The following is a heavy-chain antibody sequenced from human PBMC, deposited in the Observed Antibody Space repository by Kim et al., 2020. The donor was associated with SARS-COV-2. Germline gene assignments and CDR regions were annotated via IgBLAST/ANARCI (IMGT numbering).Heavy chain of an antibody. D-gene: IGHD3-10*01. V-gene: IGHV4-30-2*01. Sequence: PSRKDRVTNSEDRSKNQFSLKLSAVTAGDTAVYYCARGYGSGSPYGMDVWGQGTTVTVSS. CDR3: ARGYGSGSPYGMDV. J-gene: IGHJ6*02.